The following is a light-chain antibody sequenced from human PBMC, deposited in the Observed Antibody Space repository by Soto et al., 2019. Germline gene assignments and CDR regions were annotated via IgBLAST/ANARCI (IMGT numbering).Light chain of an antibody. V-gene: IGKV1-39*01. CDR2: AAS. CDR1: QSISSY. CDR3: QQSYSTPPWT. J-gene: IGKJ1*01. Sequence: DIQMTQSPSSLSASVGDRVTITCRASQSISSYLNWYQQKPGKAPKLLIYAASSLQSGVPSRFSGSGSGTDFTLTISSLPPEYFATSNCQQSYSTPPWTFSQRTKVEIK.